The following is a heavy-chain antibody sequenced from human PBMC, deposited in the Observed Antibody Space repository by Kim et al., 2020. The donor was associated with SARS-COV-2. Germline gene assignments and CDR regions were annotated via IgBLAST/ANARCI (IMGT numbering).Heavy chain of an antibody. D-gene: IGHD6-13*01. J-gene: IGHJ4*02. CDR1: DFTFSRYW. CDR3: ARDGVLSYTSSWDY. CDR2: IKEDGSVK. V-gene: IGHV3-7*03. Sequence: GGSLRLSCAASDFTFSRYWMSWVRQAPGKGLEWVANIKEDGSVKQYVDSVKGRFTISRDNAKNSLYLQMNSLRADDTAVYYCARDGVLSYTSSWDYWGRGTLAT.